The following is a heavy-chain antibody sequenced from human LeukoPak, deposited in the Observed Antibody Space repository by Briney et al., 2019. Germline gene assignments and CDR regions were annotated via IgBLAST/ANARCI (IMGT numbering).Heavy chain of an antibody. V-gene: IGHV4-59*01. J-gene: IGHJ4*02. CDR2: IYYSGTT. Sequence: PSETLSLTCTVSGGSISSYYWGWIRQPPGKGLEWIGYIYYSGTTNYNPSLKSRVTISVDTSKNRFSLKLSSVTAADTAVYYCARGVYIAAAQYGYWGQGTLVSVSS. CDR3: ARGVYIAAAQYGY. D-gene: IGHD6-13*01. CDR1: GGSISSYY.